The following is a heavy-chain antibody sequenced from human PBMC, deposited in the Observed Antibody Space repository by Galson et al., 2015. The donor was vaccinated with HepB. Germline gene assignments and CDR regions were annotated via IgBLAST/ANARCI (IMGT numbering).Heavy chain of an antibody. CDR1: GDSITSSSYY. V-gene: IGHV4-39*02. CDR2: LYYSVST. CDR3: ARREGWELHFDN. J-gene: IGHJ4*02. D-gene: IGHD1-26*01. Sequence: SETLSLTCTVTGDSITSSSYYWGWIRQSPGKGLEWIGTLYYSVSTHYNPSLKSRVSISVDTSKNHLSLILNSVTVADTAIYYCARREGWELHFDNWGQGALVTVSS.